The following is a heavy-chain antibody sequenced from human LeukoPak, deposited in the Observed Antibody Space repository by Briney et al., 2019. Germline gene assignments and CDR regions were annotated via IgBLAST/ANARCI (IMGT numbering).Heavy chain of an antibody. CDR1: GYTFTSYG. CDR2: ISAYNGNT. V-gene: IGHV1-18*01. CDR3: ARDRVVLRYFDWLSNFDY. D-gene: IGHD3-9*01. Sequence: GASVKVSCKASGYTFTSYGISWVRQAPGQGLEWMGWISAYNGNTNYAQKLQGRVTMTTDTSTSTAYMELRSLRSDDTAVYYCARDRVVLRYFDWLSNFDYWGQGTLVTVSS. J-gene: IGHJ4*02.